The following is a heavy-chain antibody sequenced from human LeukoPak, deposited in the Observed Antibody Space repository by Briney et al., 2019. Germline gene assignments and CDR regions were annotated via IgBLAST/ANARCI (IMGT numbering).Heavy chain of an antibody. CDR3: ARDDLVVVPAAIGPRDNYYYYYMDV. CDR2: ITRSGGTM. Sequence: GGSLRLSCAASGFILDTFSMNWVRQAPGKGLEWVSYITRSGGTMNYADSVKGRFTISRDNAKNSLYLQMNSLRAEDTAVYYCARDDLVVVPAAIGPRDNYYYYYMDVWGKGTMVTVSS. J-gene: IGHJ6*03. CDR1: GFILDTFS. D-gene: IGHD2-2*01. V-gene: IGHV3-48*01.